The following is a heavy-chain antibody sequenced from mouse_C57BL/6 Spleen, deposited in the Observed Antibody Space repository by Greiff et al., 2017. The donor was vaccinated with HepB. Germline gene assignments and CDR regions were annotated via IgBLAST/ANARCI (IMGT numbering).Heavy chain of an antibody. CDR1: GYTFTDYY. J-gene: IGHJ4*01. D-gene: IGHD1-1*01. CDR3: ASPVVATGNAMDY. V-gene: IGHV1-26*01. Sequence: EVQLQQSGPELVKPGASVKISCKASGYTFTDYYMNWVKQSHGKSLEWIGDINPNNGGTSYNQKFKGKATLTVDKSSSTAYMELRSLTSEDSAVYYCASPVVATGNAMDYWGQGTSVTVSS. CDR2: INPNNGGT.